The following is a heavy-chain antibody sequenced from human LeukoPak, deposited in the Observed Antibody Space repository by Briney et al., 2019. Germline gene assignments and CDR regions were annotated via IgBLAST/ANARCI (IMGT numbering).Heavy chain of an antibody. V-gene: IGHV3-30*04. D-gene: IGHD5-18*01. CDR2: ISYDGSNK. CDR1: GFTLSSYA. CDR3: ARPGESGYSYGYFDY. J-gene: IGHJ4*02. Sequence: GGSLRLSCAASGFTLSSYAMHWVRQAPGKGLEWVAVISYDGSNKYYADSVKGRFTISRDNSKNTLYLQMNSLRAEDTAVYYCARPGESGYSYGYFDYWGQGTLVTVSS.